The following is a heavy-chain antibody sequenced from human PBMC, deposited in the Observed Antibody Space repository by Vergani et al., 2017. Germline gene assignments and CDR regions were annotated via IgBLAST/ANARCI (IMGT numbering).Heavy chain of an antibody. Sequence: QVQLVQSGAEVKKPGSSVKVSCKASGGTFSSYTISWVRQAPGQGREWMGRIIPILGIANYAQKFQGRVTITADKSTSTAYMELSSLRSEDTAVYYCASGPDRVATISDCYYGVDVWGQGTTVTVSS. CDR1: GGTFSSYT. D-gene: IGHD5-12*01. V-gene: IGHV1-69*02. CDR3: ASGPDRVATISDCYYGVDV. J-gene: IGHJ6*02. CDR2: IIPILGIA.